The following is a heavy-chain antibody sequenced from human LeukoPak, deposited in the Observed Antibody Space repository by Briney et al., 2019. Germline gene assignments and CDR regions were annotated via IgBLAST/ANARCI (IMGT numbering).Heavy chain of an antibody. CDR2: ISESGGTR. J-gene: IGHJ4*02. Sequence: GGSLRLTCAGSGFTFSNYAMNWVRQAPGKGLEWVSSISESGGTRDYADSVKGRFAISRDNSKNTLYLQMNSLRVEDTAVYYCARDVLYYDFWSGYGYFDYWGQGTLVTVSS. CDR1: GFTFSNYA. D-gene: IGHD3-3*01. CDR3: ARDVLYYDFWSGYGYFDY. V-gene: IGHV3-23*01.